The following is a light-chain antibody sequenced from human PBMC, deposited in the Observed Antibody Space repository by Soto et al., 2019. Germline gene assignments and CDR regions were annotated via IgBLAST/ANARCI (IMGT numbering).Light chain of an antibody. CDR1: SSNIGAGYD. Sequence: QSVLTQPPSVSGAPGQRVTISCTGSSSNIGAGYDVHWYQQLPGTAPKLPIYGNSNRPSGFPDRFSGSKSGTSASLAITGLQADDDADYYCQSYDCSLSGYVVFGGGTKLTV. CDR2: GNS. CDR3: QSYDCSLSGYVV. J-gene: IGLJ2*01. V-gene: IGLV1-40*01.